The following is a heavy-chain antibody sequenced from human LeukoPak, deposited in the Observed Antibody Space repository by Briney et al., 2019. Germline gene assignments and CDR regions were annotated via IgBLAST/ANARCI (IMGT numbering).Heavy chain of an antibody. CDR2: IKSKTAGGTT. CDR3: VCSSGWYDY. D-gene: IGHD6-19*01. V-gene: IGHV3-15*01. J-gene: IGHJ4*02. Sequence: GGSLRLSCAASGFTFSNAWMSWVRQAPGKGLEWVGRIKSKTAGGTTDYAAPVKGRFTISRDDSKNTLYLQINSLKAEDTAVYYCVCSSGWYDYWGQGALVTVSS. CDR1: GFTFSNAW.